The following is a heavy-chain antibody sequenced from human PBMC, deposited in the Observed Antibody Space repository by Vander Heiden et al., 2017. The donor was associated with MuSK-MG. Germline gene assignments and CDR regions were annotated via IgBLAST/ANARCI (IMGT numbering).Heavy chain of an antibody. V-gene: IGHV3-74*01. J-gene: IGHJ5*02. CDR1: GFPFSSYW. CDR2: INSDGSTT. Sequence: EVQLVESGGGLVQPGGSLRLSCAASGFPFSSYWMHWVRQVPGKGLVWVSRINSDGSTTSYADSVKGRFTISRDNAKNTLYLQMNSLRAEDTAVYYCARDSRSYYYDSSGYPFDPWGQGTLVTVSS. D-gene: IGHD3-22*01. CDR3: ARDSRSYYYDSSGYPFDP.